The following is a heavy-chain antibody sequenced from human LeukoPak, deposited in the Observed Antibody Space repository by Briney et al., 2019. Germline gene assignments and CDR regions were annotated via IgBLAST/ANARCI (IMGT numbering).Heavy chain of an antibody. V-gene: IGHV4-61*01. D-gene: IGHD6-13*01. CDR1: VASVSSARYH. J-gene: IGHJ6*02. CDR3: AREPHSSSWFRGGYGMDV. Sequence: SETLSLTCTLSVASVSSARYHWMWIRQPPGKGLEYIGNIHYSGSTDYKPSLQSRVTISVDTSKNQFSLKLTSVTAADTAVYYCAREPHSSSWFRGGYGMDVWGQGTTVTVSS. CDR2: IHYSGST.